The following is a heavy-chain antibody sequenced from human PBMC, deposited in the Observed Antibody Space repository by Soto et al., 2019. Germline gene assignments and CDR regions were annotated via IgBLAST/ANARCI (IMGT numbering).Heavy chain of an antibody. CDR3: ARAGISQAAAGSSDCCPIDS. CDR1: GFTVSSNY. CDR2: IYSGGTT. D-gene: IGHD6-13*01. J-gene: IGHJ4*02. Sequence: EVQLVESGGGLVQPGGSLRLSCAASGFTVSSNYMGWVRQAPGKGLERVSIIYSGGTTYYADSVKGRFTISRDNSKNTLYLQMTSLRAEDTAVYYCARAGISQAAAGSSDCCPIDSWGQGPLVTVSS. V-gene: IGHV3-66*01.